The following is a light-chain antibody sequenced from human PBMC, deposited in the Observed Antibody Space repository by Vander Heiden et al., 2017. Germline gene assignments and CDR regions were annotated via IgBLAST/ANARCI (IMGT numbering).Light chain of an antibody. CDR3: CSYAGTSTWV. CDR1: SSDVGNYNL. V-gene: IGLV2-23*02. CDR2: EVN. Sequence: QSALTQPASVSGSPGQSSTISCTGTSSDVGNYNLVSWYQQYPGKAPKLMICEVNKRPSGISNRFSGSKSGNTASLTISGLQAEDEANYYCCSYAGTSTWVFGEGTKLTVL. J-gene: IGLJ3*02.